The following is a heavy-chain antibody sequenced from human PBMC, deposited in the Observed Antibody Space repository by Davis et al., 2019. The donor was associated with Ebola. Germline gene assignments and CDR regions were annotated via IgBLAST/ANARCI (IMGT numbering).Heavy chain of an antibody. J-gene: IGHJ4*02. CDR2: IYYSGST. V-gene: IGHV4-61*01. CDR3: AIDYGRF. D-gene: IGHD4-17*01. Sequence: PGGSLRLSCTVSGGSVSSGSYYWSWIRQPPGKGLEWIGYIYYSGSTNYNPSLKSRVTISVDKSKNQFSLKLSSVTAADTAVYYCAIDYGRFWGQGTLVTVSS. CDR1: GGSVSSGSYY.